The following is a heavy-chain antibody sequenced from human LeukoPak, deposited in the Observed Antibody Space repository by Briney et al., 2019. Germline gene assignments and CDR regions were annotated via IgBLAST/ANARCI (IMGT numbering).Heavy chain of an antibody. CDR2: IYYSGST. CDR1: GGSISSGGYY. J-gene: IGHJ3*02. Sequence: PSETLSLTCTVSGGSISSGGYYWSWIRQHPGKGLEWIGYIYYSGSTYYNPSLKSRVTISVDTSKNQFSLKLSSVTAADTAVYYCARDIDYGDQKGAFDIWGQGTMVPVSS. CDR3: ARDIDYGDQKGAFDI. D-gene: IGHD4-17*01. V-gene: IGHV4-31*03.